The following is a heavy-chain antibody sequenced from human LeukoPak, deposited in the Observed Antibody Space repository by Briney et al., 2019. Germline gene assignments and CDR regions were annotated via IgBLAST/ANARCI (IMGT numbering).Heavy chain of an antibody. J-gene: IGHJ4*02. D-gene: IGHD3-10*01. Sequence: PGGSLSLSCAVSGFPFSSYSMNCVRQAPGRGLEWVSSISSISSYIYYADSVKGRFTISRHNAKNSVYLQMNSVRAEDTAVYYCARSLGVGSYYHYWGQGTLVTVSS. CDR1: GFPFSSYS. CDR3: ARSLGVGSYYHY. CDR2: ISSISSYI. V-gene: IGHV3-21*01.